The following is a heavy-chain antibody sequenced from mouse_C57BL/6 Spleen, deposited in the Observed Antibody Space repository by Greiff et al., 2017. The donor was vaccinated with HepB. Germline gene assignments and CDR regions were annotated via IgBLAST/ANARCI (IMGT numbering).Heavy chain of an antibody. CDR2: IYPSDSET. Sequence: QVQLQQPGAELVRPGSSVKLSCKASGYTFTSYWMDWVKQRPGQGLEWIGNIYPSDSETHYNQKFKDKATLTVDKSSSTAYMQLSSLTSEDSAVYYCARRAYPDAMDYWGQGTSVTVSS. J-gene: IGHJ4*01. CDR1: GYTFTSYW. CDR3: ARRAYPDAMDY. V-gene: IGHV1-61*01. D-gene: IGHD2-10*01.